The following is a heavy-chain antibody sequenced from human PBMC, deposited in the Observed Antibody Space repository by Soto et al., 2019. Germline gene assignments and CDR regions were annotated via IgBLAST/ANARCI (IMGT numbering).Heavy chain of an antibody. CDR2: ISAYNGNT. Sequence: ASVKVSCEASGYTFTSYGISWVRQAPGQGLEWMGWISAYNGNTNYAQKLQGRVTMTTDTSTSTAYMELRSLRSDDTAVYYCARGLYSSSWYYLGYWGQGTLVTVSS. J-gene: IGHJ4*02. V-gene: IGHV1-18*01. CDR1: GYTFTSYG. CDR3: ARGLYSSSWYYLGY. D-gene: IGHD6-13*01.